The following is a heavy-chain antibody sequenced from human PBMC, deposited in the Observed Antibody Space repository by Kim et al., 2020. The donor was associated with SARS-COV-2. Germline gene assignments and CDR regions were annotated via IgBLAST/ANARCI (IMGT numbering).Heavy chain of an antibody. CDR1: GFTFSSYW. CDR2: KSDGSST. Sequence: GGSLRLSCAASGFTFSSYWMHWVRQAPGKGLVWVSRKSDGSSTDYADAVKGRFTISRDNAKSTLSLQQNSMRSADMAAYYCARDGTGRGVDLVYWGQGT. CDR3: ARDGTGRGVDLVY. J-gene: IGHJ4*03. D-gene: IGHD3-10*01. V-gene: IGHV3-74*01.